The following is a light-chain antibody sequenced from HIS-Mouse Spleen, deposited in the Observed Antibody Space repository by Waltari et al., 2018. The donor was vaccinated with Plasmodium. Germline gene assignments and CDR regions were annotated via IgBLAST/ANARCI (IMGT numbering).Light chain of an antibody. CDR1: SGSVSTSYY. J-gene: IGLJ2*01. CDR3: VLYMGSGIWV. V-gene: IGLV8-61*01. Sequence: QTVVTQEPSFSVSPGGTVTLTCGLSSGSVSTSYYPSWYQQTPGQAPPPLIYSPNTRSSVVPYLVSGSILGNKAALTITGAQADDESDYYCVLYMGSGIWVFGGGTKLTVL. CDR2: SPN.